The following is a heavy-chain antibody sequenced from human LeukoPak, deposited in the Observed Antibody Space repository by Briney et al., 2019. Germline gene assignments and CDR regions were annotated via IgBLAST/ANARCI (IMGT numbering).Heavy chain of an antibody. CDR1: GFSLSTSGVG. CDR3: AHLYGSGSSLNY. V-gene: IGHV2-5*02. D-gene: IGHD3-10*01. CDR2: IYWDDDK. Sequence: SGPTLVKPTQTLTLTCTFSGFSLSTSGVGVGWICQPPGKALEWLALIYWDDDKRYSPSLKSRLTITKDTSKNQVVLTMTNMDPVDTATYYCAHLYGSGSSLNYWGQGTLVTVSS. J-gene: IGHJ4*02.